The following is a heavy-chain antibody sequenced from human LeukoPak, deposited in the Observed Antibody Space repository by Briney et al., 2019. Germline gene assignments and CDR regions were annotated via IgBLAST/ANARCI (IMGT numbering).Heavy chain of an antibody. V-gene: IGHV1-8*01. CDR2: MNPNSGNT. CDR3: ARGPYSSSWFQGYYYGMDV. D-gene: IGHD6-13*01. CDR1: GYTFTSYD. J-gene: IGHJ6*02. Sequence: ASVKVSCKASGYTFTSYDINWVRQATGQGLEWMGWMNPNSGNTGYAQKFQGRVTMTRNTSISTAYMELSSLRSEDTAVYYCARGPYSSSWFQGYYYGMDVWGQGTTVTVSS.